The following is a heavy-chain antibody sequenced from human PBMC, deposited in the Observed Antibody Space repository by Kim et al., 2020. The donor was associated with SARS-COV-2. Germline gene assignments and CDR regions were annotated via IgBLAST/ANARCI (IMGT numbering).Heavy chain of an antibody. J-gene: IGHJ6*02. CDR3: ARHKGELGYYYGMDV. CDR2: IDPSDSYT. CDR1: GYSFTSYW. V-gene: IGHV5-10-1*01. D-gene: IGHD3-16*01. Sequence: GESLKISCKGSGYSFTSYWISWVRQMPGKGLEWMGRIDPSDSYTNYSPSFQGHVTISADKSISTAYLQWSSLKASDTAMYYCARHKGELGYYYGMDVWGQGTTVTVSS.